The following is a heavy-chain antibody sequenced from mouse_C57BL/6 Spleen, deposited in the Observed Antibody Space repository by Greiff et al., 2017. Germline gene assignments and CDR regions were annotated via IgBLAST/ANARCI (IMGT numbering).Heavy chain of an antibody. Sequence: VKLQESGAELARPGASVKMSCKASGYTFTSYTMHWVKQRPGQGLEWIGYINPSSGYTKYNQKFKDKATLTADKSSSTAYMQLSSLTSEDSAVYYCAKGGSSGYLDYWGQGTTLTVSS. CDR3: AKGGSSGYLDY. D-gene: IGHD3-2*02. J-gene: IGHJ2*01. CDR2: INPSSGYT. V-gene: IGHV1-4*01. CDR1: GYTFTSYT.